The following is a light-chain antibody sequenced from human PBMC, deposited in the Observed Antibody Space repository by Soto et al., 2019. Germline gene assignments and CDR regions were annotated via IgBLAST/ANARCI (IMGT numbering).Light chain of an antibody. CDR1: QDITNY. V-gene: IGKV1-33*01. Sequence: DIQMTQSPSSLSASVGDRVTITCQASQDITNYLNWYQQKSGKAPKLLIYDASNLETGVPSRFSGSGSGTDFTFTISSLQPEDIAVYYCHQYNNWPSWTFGQGTKVDI. CDR3: HQYNNWPSWT. J-gene: IGKJ1*01. CDR2: DAS.